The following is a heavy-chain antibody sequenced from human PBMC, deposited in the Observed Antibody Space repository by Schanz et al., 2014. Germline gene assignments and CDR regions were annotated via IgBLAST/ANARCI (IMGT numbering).Heavy chain of an antibody. CDR2: INPNTGGT. CDR3: AREKGHGYSGLS. CDR1: GYTFTAYF. Sequence: QVQLVQSGAEVKKPGSSVKVSCKASGYTFTAYFIHWVRQAPGQGLEWMGRINPNTGGTNFAQKFQGRVTMTRDTSIPTAYMDLSGLTSDDTAVYYCAREKGHGYSGLSWGQGTLLAVSS. J-gene: IGHJ5*02. D-gene: IGHD5-12*01. V-gene: IGHV1-2*06.